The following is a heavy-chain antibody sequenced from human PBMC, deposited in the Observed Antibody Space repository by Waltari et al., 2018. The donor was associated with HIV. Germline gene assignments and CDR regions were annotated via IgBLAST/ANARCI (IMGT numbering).Heavy chain of an antibody. V-gene: IGHV4-61*01. J-gene: IGHJ4*02. CDR3: ARDWAMASASLD. CDR2: VYYTGST. D-gene: IGHD5-12*01. Sequence: QVQLKESGPGLVKPSETLSLTCSVSGASVSSGSGSYYWCWLRQPPGKGLEWIGCVYYTGSTDYNPSVKSRVTISLDASKNQFSVKLTSVTAADTAVYYCARDWAMASASLDWGQGTLVIVSP. CDR1: GASVSSGSGSYY.